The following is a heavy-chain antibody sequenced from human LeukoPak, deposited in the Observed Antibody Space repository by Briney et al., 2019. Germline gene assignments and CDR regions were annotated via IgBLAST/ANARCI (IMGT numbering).Heavy chain of an antibody. CDR2: IIPIFGTA. J-gene: IGHJ6*02. CDR1: GGTFSSYA. Sequence: SVKVSCKASGGTFSSYAISWVRQAPGQGLEWMGGIIPIFGTANYAQKFQGRVTITADESTSTAYMELSSLRSEDTAVYYCARAINEYYDFWSGKYYGMDVWGQGTTVTVSS. CDR3: ARAINEYYDFWSGKYYGMDV. V-gene: IGHV1-69*13. D-gene: IGHD3-3*01.